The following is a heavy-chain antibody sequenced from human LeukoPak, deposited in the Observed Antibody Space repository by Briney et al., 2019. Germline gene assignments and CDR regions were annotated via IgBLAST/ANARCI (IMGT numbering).Heavy chain of an antibody. CDR1: GGTFSNYA. V-gene: IGHV1-69*13. J-gene: IGHJ4*02. CDR2: IIPLFGTA. Sequence: SVKVSCKASGGTFSNYAISWVRQAPGQGLEWMGGIIPLFGTANYAQKFQGRVTITADESTSTAYMELSSLRSEDTAVYYCARTSREMTTSTGYLDYWGQGTLVTVSS. D-gene: IGHD5-24*01. CDR3: ARTSREMTTSTGYLDY.